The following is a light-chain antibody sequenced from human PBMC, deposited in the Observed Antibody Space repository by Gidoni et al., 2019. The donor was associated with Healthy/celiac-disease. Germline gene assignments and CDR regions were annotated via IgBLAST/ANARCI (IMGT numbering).Light chain of an antibody. CDR2: LGS. Sequence: DIVMTQSPLSLPVTPGEPASISCRSSQSLLHSNGYNYLDWYLQKPGQSPQLLIYLGSNRASGVPDRFSGSGSGTDFTLKISRVEAEDVGVYYCMQALQTPPTFXQXTNLXIK. V-gene: IGKV2-28*01. CDR1: QSLLHSNGYNY. CDR3: MQALQTPPT. J-gene: IGKJ2*01.